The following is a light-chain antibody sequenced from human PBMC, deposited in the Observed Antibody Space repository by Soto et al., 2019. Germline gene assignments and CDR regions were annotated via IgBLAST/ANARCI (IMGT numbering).Light chain of an antibody. CDR3: CSYAGSSTPGV. V-gene: IGLV2-23*01. Sequence: QSVLTQPASVSGSPGQSITISCTGTNNDIGNYKYVSWYQQHPGKAPKLLIYEGSKRPSGVSNRFSGSKSGNTASLTISGLQAEDEADYYCCSYAGSSTPGVFGGGTKLTVL. J-gene: IGLJ3*02. CDR1: NNDIGNYKY. CDR2: EGS.